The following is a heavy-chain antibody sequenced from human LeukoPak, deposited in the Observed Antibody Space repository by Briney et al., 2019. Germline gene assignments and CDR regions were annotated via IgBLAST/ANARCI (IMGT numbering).Heavy chain of an antibody. J-gene: IGHJ5*02. CDR1: GFTVSNNY. CDR2: IYSGGTT. D-gene: IGHD4-23*01. V-gene: IGHV3-53*01. Sequence: GGSLRLSCAASGFTVSNNYMTWVRQAPGKGLEWVSLIYSGGTTFYTDSVKGRFTISRDSSKNTLYLQMNNLKAEDTAVYYCTTSPAVASWGQGTLVTVS. CDR3: TTSPAVAS.